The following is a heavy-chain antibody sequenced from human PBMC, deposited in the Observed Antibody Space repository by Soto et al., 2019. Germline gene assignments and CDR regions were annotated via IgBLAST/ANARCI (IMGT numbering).Heavy chain of an antibody. CDR2: INKSGST. Sequence: QVQLQQWGAGLLKPSETLSLACAVYGGSFSGPNWSWIRQPPGKGRGGIGEINKSGSTNYNPSLKSRVTISIDMSKNQYSLKVSSVTAADTAVYYCARGWGFGFDPWGQGILVTVSS. CDR3: ARGWGFGFDP. J-gene: IGHJ5*02. V-gene: IGHV4-34*01. D-gene: IGHD3-10*01. CDR1: GGSFSGPN.